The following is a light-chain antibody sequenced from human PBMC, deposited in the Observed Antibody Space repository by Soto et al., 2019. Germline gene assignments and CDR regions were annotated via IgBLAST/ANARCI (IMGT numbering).Light chain of an antibody. CDR2: NVS. J-gene: IGKJ2*01. CDR1: RSLAYIDGNTY. Sequence: DVLMTQSPLSLPVTLGQPASISCWSSRSLAYIDGNTYLNWFHQRPDQSPSRLIYNVSDRDSGVPDRFRRSGSGAAFTLKISRVEAEDVAVYYCMQGTHWPPYTFGQGTKLEIK. CDR3: MQGTHWPPYT. V-gene: IGKV2-30*01.